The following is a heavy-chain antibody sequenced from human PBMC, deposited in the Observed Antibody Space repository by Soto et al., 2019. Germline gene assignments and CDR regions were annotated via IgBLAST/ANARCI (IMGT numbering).Heavy chain of an antibody. CDR2: ISHDGRIE. Sequence: GGSLRLSCAASGFTFSTFALHWVRQAPGEGLEWVALISHDGRIEKYADSVKGRFTISRDNSKNTLYMQMDSRRLEDTGVYYCARDGLPDDFRSGGYWFDPWGQGTQVTVSS. D-gene: IGHD3-3*01. CDR1: GFTFSTFA. CDR3: ARDGLPDDFRSGGYWFDP. J-gene: IGHJ5*02. V-gene: IGHV3-30-3*01.